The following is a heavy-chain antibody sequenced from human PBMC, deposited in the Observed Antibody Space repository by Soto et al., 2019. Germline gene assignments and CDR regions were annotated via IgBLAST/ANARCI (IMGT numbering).Heavy chain of an antibody. CDR3: ARTSAAGKYYYGMDV. J-gene: IGHJ6*02. Sequence: GESLNISCKGSGYSFTSYWMGRVRQMPEKGLEWMGIIYPGDSDTRYSPSFQGQVTISADKSISTAYLQWSSLKASDTAMYYCARTSAAGKYYYGMDVWGQGTTVTVSS. D-gene: IGHD6-13*01. CDR1: GYSFTSYW. CDR2: IYPGDSDT. V-gene: IGHV5-51*01.